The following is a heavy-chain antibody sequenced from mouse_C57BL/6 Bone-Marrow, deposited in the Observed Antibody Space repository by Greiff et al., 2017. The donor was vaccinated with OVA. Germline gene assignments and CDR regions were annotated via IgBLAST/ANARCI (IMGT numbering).Heavy chain of an antibody. Sequence: EVKLEESGGGLVKPGGSLKLSCAASGFTFSDYGMHWVRQAPEKGLEWVAYISSGSSTIYYADTVKGRVTISRDHAKNTLFLQMTSLRSEDTAMYYCARDGSSPFDYWGQGTTLTVSS. D-gene: IGHD1-1*01. CDR3: ARDGSSPFDY. CDR2: ISSGSSTI. J-gene: IGHJ2*01. V-gene: IGHV5-17*01. CDR1: GFTFSDYG.